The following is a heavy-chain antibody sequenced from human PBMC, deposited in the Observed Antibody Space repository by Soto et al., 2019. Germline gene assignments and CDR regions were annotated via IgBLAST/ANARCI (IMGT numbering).Heavy chain of an antibody. CDR3: ARVVAVAGTWLD. D-gene: IGHD6-19*01. V-gene: IGHV1-2*02. Sequence: ASVKVSCKASGYTFTGYYIHWVRQAPGQGLEWMGWLNPNSGVTNYAQKLQGRVTMARDTSISTAYMELRRLRSDDTAVYYCARVVAVAGTWLDWGPGTLVTVSS. J-gene: IGHJ4*01. CDR1: GYTFTGYY. CDR2: LNPNSGVT.